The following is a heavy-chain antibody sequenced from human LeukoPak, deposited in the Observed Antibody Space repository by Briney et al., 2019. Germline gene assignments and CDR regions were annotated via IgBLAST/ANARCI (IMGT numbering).Heavy chain of an antibody. CDR3: ARDESGSSGWYYYYYYYMDV. Sequence: GGSLRLSCAASGFTFSSYSMNWVRQAPGKGLEWVSSISSSSSYIYYADSVKGRFTISRDNAKNSLYLQMNSLRAEDTAVYYCARDESGSSGWYYYYYYYMDVWGKGTTVTVSS. D-gene: IGHD6-19*01. CDR1: GFTFSSYS. CDR2: ISSSSSYI. J-gene: IGHJ6*03. V-gene: IGHV3-21*01.